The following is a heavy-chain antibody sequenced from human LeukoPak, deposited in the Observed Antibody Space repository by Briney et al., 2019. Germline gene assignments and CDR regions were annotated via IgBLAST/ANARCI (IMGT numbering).Heavy chain of an antibody. CDR1: GGSISSSSYY. D-gene: IGHD2-15*01. J-gene: IGHJ5*02. CDR2: IYYSGST. V-gene: IGHV4-39*01. CDR3: ARSGYCSGGSCYEMSWFDP. Sequence: SETLSLTCTVSGGSISSSSYYWGWIRQPPGKGLEWIGSIYYSGSTYYNPSLKSRVTISVDTSKNQVSLKLSSVTAADTAVYYCARSGYCSGGSCYEMSWFDPWGQGTLVTVSS.